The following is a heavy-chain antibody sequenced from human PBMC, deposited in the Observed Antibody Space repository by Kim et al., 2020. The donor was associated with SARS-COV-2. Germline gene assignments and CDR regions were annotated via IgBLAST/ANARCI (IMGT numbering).Heavy chain of an antibody. V-gene: IGHV3-30*18. Sequence: GGSLRLSCAASGFTFSSYGMHWVRQAPGKGLEWVAVISYDGSNKYYADSVKGRFTISRDNSKNTLYLQMNSLRAEDTAVYYCAKDSGRITMLVVVITGIDYWGQGTLGTGSS. CDR2: ISYDGSNK. D-gene: IGHD3-22*01. J-gene: IGHJ4*02. CDR3: AKDSGRITMLVVVITGIDY. CDR1: GFTFSSYG.